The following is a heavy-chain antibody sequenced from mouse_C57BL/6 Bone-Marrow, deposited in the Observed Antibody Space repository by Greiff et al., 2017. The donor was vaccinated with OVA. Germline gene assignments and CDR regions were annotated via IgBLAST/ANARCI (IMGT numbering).Heavy chain of an antibody. CDR1: GFNIKDYY. CDR2: IDPEDGET. CDR3: ARSGYGNYYAMDY. D-gene: IGHD2-10*02. Sequence: EVQLQQSGAELVKPGASVKLSCTASGFNIKDYYMHWVKQRTEQGLEWIGRIDPEDGETKYALKFQGKATITADTSSNTAYLQLSSLTSEDTAVYYCARSGYGNYYAMDYWGQGTSVTVSS. J-gene: IGHJ4*01. V-gene: IGHV14-2*01.